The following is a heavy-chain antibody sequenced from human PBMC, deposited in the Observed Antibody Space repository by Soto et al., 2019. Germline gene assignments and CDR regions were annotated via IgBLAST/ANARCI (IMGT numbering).Heavy chain of an antibody. CDR1: GFTFSSYS. CDR2: ISSSSNYI. V-gene: IGHV3-21*01. D-gene: IGHD4-4*01. J-gene: IGHJ4*02. Sequence: EVQLVESGGALVKPGGSLRVSCAASGFTFSSYSMNWVRQAPGKGLEWVSSISSSSNYIYYADSVKGRFTISRDNAKNSLYLQMNSLRAEDTAVYYCARDPSTVTRDWGQGTLVTVSS. CDR3: ARDPSTVTRD.